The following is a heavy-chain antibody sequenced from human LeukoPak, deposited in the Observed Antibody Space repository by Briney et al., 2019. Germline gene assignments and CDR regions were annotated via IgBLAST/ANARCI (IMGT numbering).Heavy chain of an antibody. CDR3: AREGAYCTNGVCYTGYYY. D-gene: IGHD2-8*01. CDR2: IKYSENN. V-gene: IGHV4-59*01. J-gene: IGHJ4*02. CDR1: GGSISRYY. Sequence: SETLSLTCSVSGGSISRYYWNWIRQPPGKGLEWIGYIKYSENNNYNPSLKSRVTISVDTSKNQFSMKLRAVTAADTAVYYCAREGAYCTNGVCYTGYYYWGQGTLVTVS.